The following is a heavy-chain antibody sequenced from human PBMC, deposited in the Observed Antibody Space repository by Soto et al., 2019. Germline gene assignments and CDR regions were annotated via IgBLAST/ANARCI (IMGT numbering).Heavy chain of an antibody. CDR1: GFTFSSHA. Sequence: QVHLAESGGGVVQPGRSLRLSCVASGFTFSSHAVHWVRQAPGKGLEWVAVISFDGSNKHYADSVKGRFTISRDNSKNTRYLQMNSLSAEDTAVYSCASWGGSGGSCYWCPFDFWGQGTLVTVSS. J-gene: IGHJ4*02. CDR2: ISFDGSNK. CDR3: ASWGGSGGSCYWCPFDF. D-gene: IGHD2-15*01. V-gene: IGHV3-30-3*01.